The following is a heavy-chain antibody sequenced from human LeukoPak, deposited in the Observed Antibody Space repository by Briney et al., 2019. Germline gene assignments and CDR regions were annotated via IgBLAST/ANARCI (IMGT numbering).Heavy chain of an antibody. D-gene: IGHD6-19*01. CDR1: GGSFSGHY. Sequence: SETLSLTCAVYGGSFSGHYWSWIRQPPGKGLEWIGEINHSGSTNYNPSLKSRVTISVDTSKNQFPLKLSSVTAADTAVYYCARVRGSGWYFWFDPWGQGTLVTVSS. V-gene: IGHV4-34*01. CDR3: ARVRGSGWYFWFDP. CDR2: INHSGST. J-gene: IGHJ5*02.